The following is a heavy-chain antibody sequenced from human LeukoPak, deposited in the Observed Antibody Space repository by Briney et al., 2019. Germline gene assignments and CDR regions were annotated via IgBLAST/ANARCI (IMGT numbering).Heavy chain of an antibody. CDR2: IYSGGST. Sequence: GGSLRLSCVVSGFTVSSNYMSWVRQAPGKGPEWVSVIYSGGSTYYADSVKGRFTISRDNSKNTLYLQMNSLRAEDTAVYYCAKSEVVPAAMDDYWGQGTLVTVSS. CDR3: AKSEVVPAAMDDY. V-gene: IGHV3-53*01. CDR1: GFTVSSNY. D-gene: IGHD2-2*01. J-gene: IGHJ4*02.